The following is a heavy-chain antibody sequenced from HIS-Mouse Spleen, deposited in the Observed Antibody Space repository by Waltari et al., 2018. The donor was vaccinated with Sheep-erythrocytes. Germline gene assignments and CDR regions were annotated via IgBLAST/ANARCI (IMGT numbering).Heavy chain of an antibody. D-gene: IGHD3-22*01. CDR2: INHSGST. Sequence: QVQLQQWGAGLLKPSETLSLTCAVYGGSFSGYYCSWIRQPPWKGLEWIGEINHSGSTNYNPSLKSRVTISVDTSKNQFSLKLSSVTAADTAVYYCARSITMIVVVIKTNWFDPWGQGTLVTVSS. J-gene: IGHJ5*02. V-gene: IGHV4-34*01. CDR1: GGSFSGYY. CDR3: ARSITMIVVVIKTNWFDP.